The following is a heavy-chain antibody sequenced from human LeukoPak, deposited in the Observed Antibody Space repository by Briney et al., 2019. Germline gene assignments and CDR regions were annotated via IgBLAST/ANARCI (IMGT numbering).Heavy chain of an antibody. CDR1: GGSFSGYY. D-gene: IGHD6-13*01. V-gene: IGHV4-34*01. CDR3: ASLRNPGYSSSWTPFDY. CDR2: IYYSGNT. J-gene: IGHJ4*02. Sequence: SETLSLTCAVYGGSFSGYYWGWIRQPPGKGLEWIGNIYYSGNTYYNPSLKNRVTISVDTSNNQFSLRLNSVTAADTAVYYCASLRNPGYSSSWTPFDYWGQGTLVTVSS.